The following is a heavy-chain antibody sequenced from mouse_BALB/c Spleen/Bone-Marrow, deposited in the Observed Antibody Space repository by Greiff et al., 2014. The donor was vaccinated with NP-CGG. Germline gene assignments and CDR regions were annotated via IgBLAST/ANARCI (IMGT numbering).Heavy chain of an antibody. Sequence: EVKLMESGAELVKPGASVKLSCTASGFNIKDTYMHWVKQRPEQGLEWIGRIDPASGNTKYDPKFQGKATITADTSSNTAYLQLSSLTSEDTAVYYCARYYYGSSYFDYWGQGTTLTVSS. V-gene: IGHV14-3*02. J-gene: IGHJ2*01. CDR1: GFNIKDTY. D-gene: IGHD1-1*01. CDR3: ARYYYGSSYFDY. CDR2: IDPASGNT.